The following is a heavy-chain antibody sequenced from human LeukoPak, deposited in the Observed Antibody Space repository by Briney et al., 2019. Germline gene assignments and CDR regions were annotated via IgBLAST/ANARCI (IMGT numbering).Heavy chain of an antibody. D-gene: IGHD2-2*01. CDR1: GGSFSSYY. V-gene: IGHV4-34*01. J-gene: IGHJ5*02. CDR3: ARVYCSSTSCYNWFDP. CDR2: INHSGST. Sequence: PSETLSLTCAVYGGSFSSYYWSWIRQPPGKGLEWIGEINHSGSTNYNPSLKSRVTISVDTSKNQFSLKLSSVTAADTAVYYCARVYCSSTSCYNWFDPWGQGTLVTVSS.